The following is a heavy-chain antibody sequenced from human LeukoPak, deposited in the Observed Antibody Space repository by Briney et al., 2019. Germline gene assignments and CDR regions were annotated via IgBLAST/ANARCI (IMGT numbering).Heavy chain of an antibody. CDR2: INRDGRST. J-gene: IGHJ4*02. CDR1: GFTFSGYC. CDR3: ARAGGRVDTAIDY. Sequence: GGSLRLSCAASGFTFSGYCMHWVRQAPGKGLGSVSHINRDGRSTSYADSVKGRFTISRDNAKNTLYLQMNSLRAEDTAVYYCARAGGRVDTAIDYWGQGTLVTVSS. D-gene: IGHD5-18*01. V-gene: IGHV3-74*01.